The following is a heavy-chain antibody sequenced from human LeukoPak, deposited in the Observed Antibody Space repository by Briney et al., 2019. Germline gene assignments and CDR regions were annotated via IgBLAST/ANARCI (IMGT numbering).Heavy chain of an antibody. J-gene: IGHJ4*02. CDR2: IIPILGIA. CDR3: ARERTSCSGGSCYSPTPDY. CDR1: GGTFSSYA. V-gene: IGHV1-69*04. D-gene: IGHD2-15*01. Sequence: ASVKVSCKASGGTFSSYAISWVRQAPGQGLEWMGMIIPILGIANYAQKFQGRVTITADKSTSTAYMELSSLRSEDTAVYYCARERTSCSGGSCYSPTPDYWGQGTLVTVSS.